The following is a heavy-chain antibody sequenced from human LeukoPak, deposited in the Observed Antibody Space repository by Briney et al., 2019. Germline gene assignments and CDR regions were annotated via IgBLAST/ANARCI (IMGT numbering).Heavy chain of an antibody. CDR3: ARTNSITIFGVVTRLNGWFDP. CDR1: GGTFSSYA. Sequence: SVKVSCKASGGTFSSYAISWVRQAPGQGLEWMGSIIPIFGTANYAQKFQGGVTITADKSTSTAYMELSSLRSEDTAVYYCARTNSITIFGVVTRLNGWFDPWGQGTLVTVSS. V-gene: IGHV1-69*06. J-gene: IGHJ5*02. CDR2: IIPIFGTA. D-gene: IGHD3-3*01.